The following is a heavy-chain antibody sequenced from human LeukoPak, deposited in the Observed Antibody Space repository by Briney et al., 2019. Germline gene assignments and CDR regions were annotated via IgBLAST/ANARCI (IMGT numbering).Heavy chain of an antibody. CDR2: IHYSGST. Sequence: PSQTLSLTCTVYGGSISRGAYYCSWIRQHPGKGLEWIGYIHYSGSTYYNPSLKSRLIISVDTSKNQFSLNLTSVTAADTAVYYCARAPVPNFYDRSGFDYWGQGTLITVSS. D-gene: IGHD3-22*01. V-gene: IGHV4-31*03. CDR3: ARAPVPNFYDRSGFDY. J-gene: IGHJ4*02. CDR1: GGSISRGAYY.